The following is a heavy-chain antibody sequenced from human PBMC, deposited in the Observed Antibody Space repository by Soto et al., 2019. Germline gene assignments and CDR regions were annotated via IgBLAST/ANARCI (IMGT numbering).Heavy chain of an antibody. CDR2: IYYSGST. Sequence: PSETLSLTCTVSGGSISSGGYYWSWIRQHPGKGLEWIGYIYYSGSTYYNPSLKSRVTISVDTSKNQFSLKLSSVTAADTAVYCCARVPLGYCSGGSCVWFDPWGQGTLVTVSS. D-gene: IGHD2-15*01. CDR1: GGSISSGGYY. V-gene: IGHV4-31*03. J-gene: IGHJ5*02. CDR3: ARVPLGYCSGGSCVWFDP.